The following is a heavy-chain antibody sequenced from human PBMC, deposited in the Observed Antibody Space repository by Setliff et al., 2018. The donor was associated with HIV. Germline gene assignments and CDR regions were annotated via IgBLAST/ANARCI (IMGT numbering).Heavy chain of an antibody. V-gene: IGHV1-3*01. CDR2: INAANGYT. Sequence: ASVKVSCKTSGGSFNTYSVSWVRQAPGQRLEWMGWINAANGYTEYSQKNQGRVTISRDTTASTVYMEVNSLRSEDTAVYSCAREGLYGTGGLDFWGQGTLVTVSS. D-gene: IGHD3-10*01. J-gene: IGHJ4*02. CDR3: AREGLYGTGGLDF. CDR1: GGSFNTYS.